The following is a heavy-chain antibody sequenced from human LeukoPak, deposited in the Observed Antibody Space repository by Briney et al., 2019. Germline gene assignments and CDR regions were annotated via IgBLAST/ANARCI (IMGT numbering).Heavy chain of an antibody. CDR1: GFTFSSYA. V-gene: IGHV3-23*01. J-gene: IGHJ5*02. CDR2: INGGGDMT. D-gene: IGHD2-2*01. CDR3: ARGYCTSTNCNNWFDP. Sequence: PGGSLRLSCAASGFTFSSYAMSWVRQGPGEGLEWVSAINGGGDMTHYTDSVKGRFTISRDNSRNVLYLQMNSLRADDAAIYYCARGYCTSTNCNNWFDPWGQGALVTVSS.